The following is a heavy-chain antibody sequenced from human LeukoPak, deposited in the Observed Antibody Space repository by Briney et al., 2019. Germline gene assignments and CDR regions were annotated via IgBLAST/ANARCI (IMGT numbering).Heavy chain of an antibody. CDR3: ARVPGYYYYYMDV. V-gene: IGHV4-59*12. CDR1: GGSISSYY. CDR2: IYYSGST. J-gene: IGHJ6*03. Sequence: SETLSLTCTVSGGSISSYYWSWIRQPPGKGLEWIGYIYYSGSTNYNPPLKSRVTISVDTSKNQFSLKLSSVTAADTAVYYCARVPGYYYYYMDVWGKGTTVTVSS.